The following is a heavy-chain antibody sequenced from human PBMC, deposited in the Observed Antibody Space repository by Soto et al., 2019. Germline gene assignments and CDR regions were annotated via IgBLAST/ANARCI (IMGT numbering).Heavy chain of an antibody. V-gene: IGHV1-8*01. Sequence: GASVKVSCKASGYTFTSYDINWVRQATGQGLEWMGWMNPNSGNTGYAQKFQGRVTMTRNTSINTAYMELSSLRSEDTAVYYCARVGYYYDSSGYYLSFDYWGQGTLVTVSS. CDR1: GYTFTSYD. D-gene: IGHD3-22*01. J-gene: IGHJ4*02. CDR3: ARVGYYYDSSGYYLSFDY. CDR2: MNPNSGNT.